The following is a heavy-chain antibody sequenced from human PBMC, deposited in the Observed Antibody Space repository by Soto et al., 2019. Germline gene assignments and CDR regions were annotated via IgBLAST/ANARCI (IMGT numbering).Heavy chain of an antibody. CDR3: ARDISVDTAMVAYYYYGMDV. J-gene: IGHJ6*02. CDR2: IWYDGSNK. Sequence: GGSLRLSCAASGFTFSSYGMHWVRQAPGKGLEWVAVIWYDGSNKYYADSVKGRFTISRDNSKNTLYLQMNSLRAEDTAVYYCARDISVDTAMVAYYYYGMDVWGQGTTVTVSS. D-gene: IGHD5-18*01. V-gene: IGHV3-33*01. CDR1: GFTFSSYG.